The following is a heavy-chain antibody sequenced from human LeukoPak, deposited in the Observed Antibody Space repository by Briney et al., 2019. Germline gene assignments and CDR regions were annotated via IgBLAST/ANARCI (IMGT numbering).Heavy chain of an antibody. Sequence: PGGSLRLSCTASKFTLSSYAMSWVRQAPGKGLEWVSAISGSGGSIYYADSVKGRFAISRDNSKNTLFLQMNSLRAEDTAVFYCAKGGSSSPLYYSDYWGQGTLVTVSS. D-gene: IGHD2-15*01. CDR1: KFTLSSYA. CDR3: AKGGSSSPLYYSDY. CDR2: ISGSGGSI. V-gene: IGHV3-23*01. J-gene: IGHJ4*02.